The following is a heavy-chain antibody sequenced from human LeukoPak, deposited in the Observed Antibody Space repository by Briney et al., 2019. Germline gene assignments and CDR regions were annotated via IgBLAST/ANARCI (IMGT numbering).Heavy chain of an antibody. D-gene: IGHD6-19*01. CDR3: ATSRQWLVRYFDY. CDR1: GFTFSSYA. V-gene: IGHV3-23*01. J-gene: IGHJ4*02. Sequence: PGGSLRLSCAASGFTFSSYAMSWVRQAPGKGLEWVAAISGSGGSTYYADSVKGRFTISRDNSKNTLYLQMKSLRAEDTAVYYRATSRQWLVRYFDYWGQGTLATVSS. CDR2: ISGSGGST.